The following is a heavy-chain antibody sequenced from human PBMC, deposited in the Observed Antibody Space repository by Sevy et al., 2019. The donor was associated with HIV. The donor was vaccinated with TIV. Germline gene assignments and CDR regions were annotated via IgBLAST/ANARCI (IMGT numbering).Heavy chain of an antibody. CDR2: LSFGCGEI. D-gene: IGHD2-8*01. CDR1: GFTFSKYS. V-gene: IGHV3-23*01. Sequence: WGSLRLSCAASGFTFSKYSMSWVRQPPGKGLEWVSTLSFGCGEINYADSVKGRFTISRDNSKSSVYLQMNNLRPEDTAVYYCAREGCTKPHDYWVQGTLVTVSS. J-gene: IGHJ4*02. CDR3: AREGCTKPHDY.